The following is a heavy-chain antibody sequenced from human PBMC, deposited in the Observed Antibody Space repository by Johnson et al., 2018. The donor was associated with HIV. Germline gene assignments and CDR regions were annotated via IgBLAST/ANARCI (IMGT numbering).Heavy chain of an antibody. CDR1: GFNFSSHW. D-gene: IGHD2-8*01. CDR3: TRGYCTDGVCYTKVDAFDM. V-gene: IGHV3-74*03. CDR2: INSEGSII. Sequence: VQLVESGGGSLQSGGSLRLSCAASGFNFSSHWMHWVRQSPGKGLVWVSRINSEGSIITYADSVKGRFTVSRDNAKNTLFLQMNSLRPEDTAVYYCTRGYCTDGVCYTKVDAFDMWGQGTMVTVSS. J-gene: IGHJ3*02.